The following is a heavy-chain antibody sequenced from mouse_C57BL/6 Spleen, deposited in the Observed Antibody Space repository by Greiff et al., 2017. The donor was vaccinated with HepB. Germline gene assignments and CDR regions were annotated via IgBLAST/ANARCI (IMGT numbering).Heavy chain of an antibody. V-gene: IGHV5-12*01. J-gene: IGHJ1*03. D-gene: IGHD1-1*01. Sequence: EVKLVESGGGLVQPGGSLKLSCAASGFTFSDYYMYWVRQTPEKRLEWVAYISNGGGSTYYPDTVKGRFTISRDNAKTTLYLQMSRLKSEDTAMYNCARPAYYYGISYVLYVDVWGTGTTVSVSS. CDR1: GFTFSDYY. CDR2: ISNGGGST. CDR3: ARPAYYYGISYVLYVDV.